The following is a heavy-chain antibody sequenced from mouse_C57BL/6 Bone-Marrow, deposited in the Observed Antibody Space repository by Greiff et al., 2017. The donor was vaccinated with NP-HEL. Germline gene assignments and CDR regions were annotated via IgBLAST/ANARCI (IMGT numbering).Heavy chain of an antibody. CDR3: DRRDRNYVRDY. D-gene: IGHD3-3*01. V-gene: IGHV2-2*01. CDR1: GFSLTSYG. Sequence: VQLQQSGPGLVQPSQSLSIPCTVSGFSLTSYGVHWVRQSPGKGLEWLGVIWSGGSTDYNAAFISRLSLSQDNSKSQVFFKKNSLQADETAIYDCDRRDRNYVRDYGGQGTSVTVSS. CDR2: IWSGGST. J-gene: IGHJ4*01.